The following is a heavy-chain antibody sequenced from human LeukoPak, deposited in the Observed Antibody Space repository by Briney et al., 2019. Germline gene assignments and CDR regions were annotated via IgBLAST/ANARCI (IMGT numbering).Heavy chain of an antibody. D-gene: IGHD5-18*01. J-gene: IGHJ4*02. Sequence: SETLSLTCTVSGGSISSSSYYWGWIRPPPGQGLEWIGSIYYSGNTYYNPSLKSRVTISVDTSKNQFSLNLSSVTAADTAVYYCARSLTDNVETAMAAAGYWGQGTLITVSS. CDR1: GGSISSSSYY. CDR3: ARSLTDNVETAMAAAGY. V-gene: IGHV4-39*01. CDR2: IYYSGNT.